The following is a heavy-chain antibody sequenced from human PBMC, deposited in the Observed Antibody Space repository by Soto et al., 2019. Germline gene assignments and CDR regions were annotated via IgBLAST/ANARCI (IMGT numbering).Heavy chain of an antibody. CDR3: AKEGEHSSGWAHFDY. CDR2: VSGSGGST. J-gene: IGHJ4*02. CDR1: GFTFSSYA. V-gene: IGHV3-23*01. Sequence: EVQLLESGGDLVQPGGSLRLSCAASGFTFSSYAMSWVRQAPGKGLEWVSAVSGSGGSTYYADSVKGRFTISRDNSKNTLYLQMNSLRGEDTAVYYCAKEGEHSSGWAHFDYWGQGTLVTVSS. D-gene: IGHD6-19*01.